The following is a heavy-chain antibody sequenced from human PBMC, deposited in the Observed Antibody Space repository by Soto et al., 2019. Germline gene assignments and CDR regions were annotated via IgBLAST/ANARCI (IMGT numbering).Heavy chain of an antibody. CDR3: ARGSGREGPVYYFDY. D-gene: IGHD2-15*01. J-gene: IGHJ4*02. Sequence: QVQLQQWGAGLLKPSETLSLTCAVYGGSFSGYYWSWIRQPPGKGLEWIGEINHSGSTNYNPSLKSRVTISVDTSKNQFSLKLSSVTAADTAVYYCARGSGREGPVYYFDYWGQGTLVTVSS. CDR1: GGSFSGYY. V-gene: IGHV4-34*01. CDR2: INHSGST.